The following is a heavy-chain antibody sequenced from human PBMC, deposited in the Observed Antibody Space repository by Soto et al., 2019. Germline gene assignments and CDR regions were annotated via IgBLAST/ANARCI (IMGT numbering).Heavy chain of an antibody. J-gene: IGHJ4*02. V-gene: IGHV4-34*01. Sequence: PSETLSLTCAVYGGSFSGYYWSWIRQPPGKGLEWIGEINHSGSTNYNPSLKSRVTISVDTSKNQFSLKLSSVTAADTAVYYCARASPFVVVVAATRYFDYWGQGTLVTVSS. D-gene: IGHD2-15*01. CDR2: INHSGST. CDR3: ARASPFVVVVAATRYFDY. CDR1: GGSFSGYY.